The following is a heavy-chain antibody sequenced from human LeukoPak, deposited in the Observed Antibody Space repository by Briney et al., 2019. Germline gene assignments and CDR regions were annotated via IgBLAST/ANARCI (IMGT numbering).Heavy chain of an antibody. Sequence: SETLSLTCSVSGGSINTYYWTWIRQPAGEGLEWIGRIYASGSTNYNPSLESRVTMSVDTSKNQFSLKLSSVTAADTAVYYCARQREYYESSGYYSFDYWGQGTLVTVSS. V-gene: IGHV4-4*07. J-gene: IGHJ4*02. CDR2: IYASGST. D-gene: IGHD3-22*01. CDR1: GGSINTYY. CDR3: ARQREYYESSGYYSFDY.